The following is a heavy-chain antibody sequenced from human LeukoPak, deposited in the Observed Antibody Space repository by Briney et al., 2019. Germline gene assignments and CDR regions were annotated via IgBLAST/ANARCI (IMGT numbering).Heavy chain of an antibody. Sequence: SETLSLTCTVSGGSISTSSYYWSWIRQPPGKGLEWIAYISYSGSTNYNPSFKSRVTISVDTSKNQFSLKLSSVTAADTAVYYCARGGTKMAYYFDYWGQGTLVTVSS. CDR3: ARGGTKMAYYFDY. CDR1: GGSISTSSYY. J-gene: IGHJ4*02. D-gene: IGHD5-24*01. V-gene: IGHV4-61*01. CDR2: ISYSGST.